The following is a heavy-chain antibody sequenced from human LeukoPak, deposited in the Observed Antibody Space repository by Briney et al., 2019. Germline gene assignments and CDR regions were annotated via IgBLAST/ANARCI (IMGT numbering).Heavy chain of an antibody. CDR3: TRHWVEMATMTVY. CDR2: IRSKANSYAT. J-gene: IGHJ4*02. D-gene: IGHD5-24*01. Sequence: GGSLRLSCAASEFTLRNYWMSWVRQAPGKGLEWVGRIRSKANSYATAYAASVKGRFTISRDDSKNTAYLQMNSLKTEDTAVYYCTRHWVEMATMTVYWGQGTLVTVSS. CDR1: EFTLRNYW. V-gene: IGHV3-73*01.